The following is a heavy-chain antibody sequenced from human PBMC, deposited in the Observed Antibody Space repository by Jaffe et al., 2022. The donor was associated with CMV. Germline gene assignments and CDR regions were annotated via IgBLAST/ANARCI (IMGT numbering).Heavy chain of an antibody. CDR1: GFTFSSYW. V-gene: IGHV3-7*01. D-gene: IGHD2-2*01. J-gene: IGHJ6*02. CDR3: ARKGYCSSTSCYPYYYYYGMDV. CDR2: IKQDGSEK. Sequence: EVQLVESGGGLVQPGGSLRLSCAASGFTFSSYWMSWVRQAPGKGLEWVANIKQDGSEKYYVDSVKGRFTISRDNAKNSLYLQMNSLRAEDTAVYYCARKGYCSSTSCYPYYYYYGMDVWGQGTTVTVSS.